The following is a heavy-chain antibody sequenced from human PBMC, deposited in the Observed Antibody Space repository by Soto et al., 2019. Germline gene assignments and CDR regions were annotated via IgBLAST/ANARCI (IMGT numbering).Heavy chain of an antibody. Sequence: QVQLVQSGAEVKKPGASVKVSCKASGYTFTGYYMHWVRQAPGQGLEWMGWINPNSGGTNYAQKFQGWVTMTRDTSVSTAYMELSRLRSDDTAVYYCARAEDSSSWYYFDYWGQGTLVTVSS. CDR1: GYTFTGYY. CDR2: INPNSGGT. CDR3: ARAEDSSSWYYFDY. V-gene: IGHV1-2*04. D-gene: IGHD6-13*01. J-gene: IGHJ4*02.